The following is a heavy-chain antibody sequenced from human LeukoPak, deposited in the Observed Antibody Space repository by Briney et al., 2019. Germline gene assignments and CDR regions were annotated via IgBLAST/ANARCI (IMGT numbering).Heavy chain of an antibody. J-gene: IGHJ4*02. CDR3: ARMNYVSSGWGAPFDY. V-gene: IGHV3-23*01. CDR2: ISGSGGST. D-gene: IGHD1-7*01. Sequence: GGSLRLSCAASGFTFSSYAMSWVRQAPGKGLEWVSGISGSGGSTYYADSVRGRFTISRDNAKNSLYLQMNSLRAEDTAVYYCARMNYVSSGWGAPFDYWGQGTLVTVSS. CDR1: GFTFSSYA.